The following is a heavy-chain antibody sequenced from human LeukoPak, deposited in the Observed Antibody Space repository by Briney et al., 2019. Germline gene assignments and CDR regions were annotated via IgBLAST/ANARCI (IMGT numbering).Heavy chain of an antibody. CDR3: AKDKNAGTSMGFDY. Sequence: GMSLRLSCTASGFTFDDYGMHWVRQAPGKGLEWVSGISWNSGNLGYADSVKGRFTISRDNVENCLYLQMNSLRAEDTALYYCAKDKNAGTSMGFDYWGQGTLVTVSS. D-gene: IGHD6-13*01. CDR1: GFTFDDYG. CDR2: ISWNSGNL. J-gene: IGHJ4*02. V-gene: IGHV3-9*01.